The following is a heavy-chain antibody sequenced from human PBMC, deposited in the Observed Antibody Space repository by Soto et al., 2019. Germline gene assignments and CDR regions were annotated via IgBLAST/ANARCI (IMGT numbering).Heavy chain of an antibody. Sequence: GGSLRLSCAASGFTFSDYYMSWIRQAPGKGLEWVSYISSSSSYTNYADSVKGRFTISRDNAKNSLYLQMNSLRAEDTAVYYCARSLKGSGYYYYYYGMDVWGQGTTVTVSS. V-gene: IGHV3-11*06. CDR1: GFTFSDYY. CDR3: ARSLKGSGYYYYYYGMDV. CDR2: ISSSSSYT. J-gene: IGHJ6*02. D-gene: IGHD3-22*01.